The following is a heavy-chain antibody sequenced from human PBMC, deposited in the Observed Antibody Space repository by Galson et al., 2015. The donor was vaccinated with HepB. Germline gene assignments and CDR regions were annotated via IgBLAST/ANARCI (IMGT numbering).Heavy chain of an antibody. CDR2: ISYDGSNK. D-gene: IGHD1-26*01. CDR1: GFTFSSYA. V-gene: IGHV3-30*04. J-gene: IGHJ4*02. CDR3: ARDLMGATDY. Sequence: SLRLSCAASGFTFSSYAMHWVRQAPGKGLEWVAVISYDGSNKYYADSVKGRFTISRDNSKNTLYLQMNSLRVEDTAVYYCARDLMGATDYWGQGTLVTVSS.